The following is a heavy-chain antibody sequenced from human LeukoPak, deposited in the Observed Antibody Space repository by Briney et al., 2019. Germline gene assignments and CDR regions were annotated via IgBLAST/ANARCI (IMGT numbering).Heavy chain of an antibody. V-gene: IGHV1-69*04. CDR3: ARVKVFGLDYYGMDV. Sequence: ASVKVSCKASGGTFSSYAISWVRQAPGQGLEWMGRIIPILGIANYAQKFQGRVTITADKSTSTVYMELSSLRSEDTAVYCCARVKVFGLDYYGMDVWGQGTTVTVSS. CDR1: GGTFSSYA. CDR2: IIPILGIA. D-gene: IGHD3-3*01. J-gene: IGHJ6*02.